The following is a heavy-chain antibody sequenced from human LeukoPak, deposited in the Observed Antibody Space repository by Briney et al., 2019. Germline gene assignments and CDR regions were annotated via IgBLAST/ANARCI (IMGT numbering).Heavy chain of an antibody. J-gene: IGHJ4*02. CDR1: GLTVSSYW. V-gene: IGHV3-7*04. D-gene: IGHD3-22*01. CDR3: ARELDTMIVVVMGLDY. CDR2: IKQDGSEK. Sequence: PGGSLRLSCGASGLTVSSYWMSWVRQAPGKGLEWVANIKQDGSEKYYVDSVKGRFTISRDNAKNSLYLQMNSLRAEDTAVYYCARELDTMIVVVMGLDYWGQGTLVTVSS.